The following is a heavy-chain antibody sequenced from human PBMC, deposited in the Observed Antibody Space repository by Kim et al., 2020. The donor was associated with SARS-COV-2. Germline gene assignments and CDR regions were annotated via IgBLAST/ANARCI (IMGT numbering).Heavy chain of an antibody. Sequence: SETLSLTCTVSGGSISSGDYYWSWIRQPPGKGLEWIGYIYYSGSTYYNPSLKSRVTISVDTSKNQFSLKLSSVTAADTAVYYCARDLLGTGYYGMDVWGQGTTVTVSS. CDR3: ARDLLGTGYYGMDV. J-gene: IGHJ6*02. D-gene: IGHD7-27*01. CDR1: GGSISSGDYY. CDR2: IYYSGST. V-gene: IGHV4-30-4*01.